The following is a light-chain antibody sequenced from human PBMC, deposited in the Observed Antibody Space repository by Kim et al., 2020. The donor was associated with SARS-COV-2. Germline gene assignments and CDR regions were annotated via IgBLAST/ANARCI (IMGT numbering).Light chain of an antibody. CDR3: QQTYRTPIT. J-gene: IGKJ5*01. CDR2: AAS. CDR1: QTITNC. Sequence: ASVGDGVTITCQASQTITNCVNWYQQKPKEAPKLLIYAASNLQSGVPSRFSGSGSGTDFTLTISSLQAEDSATYHCQQTYRTPITFGQGTRLEIK. V-gene: IGKV1-39*01.